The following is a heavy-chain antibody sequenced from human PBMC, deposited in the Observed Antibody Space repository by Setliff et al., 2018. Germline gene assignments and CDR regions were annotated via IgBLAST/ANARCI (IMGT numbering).Heavy chain of an antibody. CDR3: ARDSAGGENFWSGYYSSGYFDY. CDR1: GGSISSYY. D-gene: IGHD3-3*01. Sequence: SETLSLTCTVSGGSISSYYWSWIRQPAGKGLEWIGHIYIGGSANYNPSLKSRVTMSIDTSKNRFSLKLSSVTAADTAVYYCARDSAGGENFWSGYYSSGYFDYWGQGTLVTVSS. J-gene: IGHJ4*02. V-gene: IGHV4-4*07. CDR2: IYIGGSA.